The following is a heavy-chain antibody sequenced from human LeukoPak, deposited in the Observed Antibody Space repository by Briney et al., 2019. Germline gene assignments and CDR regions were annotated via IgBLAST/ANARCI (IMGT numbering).Heavy chain of an antibody. J-gene: IGHJ4*02. D-gene: IGHD3-10*01. Sequence: KPGGSLRLSCAASGFTFSSYSMNWVRQAPGKGLEWVSYISSSSSTIYYADSVKGRFTISRDNAKNSLYLQMNSLRPEDTAVYYCAKGPRTVRFGDRHKGIFDYWGQGTPVTVSS. CDR3: AKGPRTVRFGDRHKGIFDY. V-gene: IGHV3-48*01. CDR2: ISSSSSTI. CDR1: GFTFSSYS.